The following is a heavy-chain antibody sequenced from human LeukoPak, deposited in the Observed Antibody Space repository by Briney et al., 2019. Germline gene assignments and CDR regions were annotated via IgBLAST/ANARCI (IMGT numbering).Heavy chain of an antibody. CDR2: ISYDGSNK. V-gene: IGHV3-30*04. Sequence: GGSLRLSCRASGFAFSTSPMHWVRQAPGKGLEWVAVISYDGSNKFYADSVRGRFTISRDNSKNTVYLQMNSLRTEDTAVYYCARDNSDWNYLDYWGQGTLVTVSS. CDR3: ARDNSDWNYLDY. D-gene: IGHD1-1*01. CDR1: GFAFSTSP. J-gene: IGHJ4*02.